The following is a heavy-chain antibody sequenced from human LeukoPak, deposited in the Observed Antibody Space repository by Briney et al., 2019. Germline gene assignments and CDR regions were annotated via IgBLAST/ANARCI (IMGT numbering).Heavy chain of an antibody. Sequence: GGSLRLSCAASGFTFSSYGMHWVRQAPGKGLEWVSYISSSGSTIYYADSVKGRFTISRDNAKNSLYLQMNSLRAEDTAVYYCTTRIGIAVAGTSFDYWGQGTLVTVSS. CDR2: ISSSGSTI. D-gene: IGHD6-19*01. CDR3: TTRIGIAVAGTSFDY. J-gene: IGHJ4*02. CDR1: GFTFSSYG. V-gene: IGHV3-48*04.